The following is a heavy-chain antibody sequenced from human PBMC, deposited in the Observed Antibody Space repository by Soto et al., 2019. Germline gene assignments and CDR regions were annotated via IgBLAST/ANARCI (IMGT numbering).Heavy chain of an antibody. D-gene: IGHD2-8*01. Sequence: QMQLEQSGPEVKKPGTSVKVSCKASGFTFTSSAFQWVRQARGQRLEWIGRIAVGSGYTNYAQRFQDSVTLTRDMSTATTYMELSRLTSEDTAIYYCAADATAWQQMVPSDYWGQGTLVTVSS. CDR1: GFTFTSSA. CDR2: IAVGSGYT. J-gene: IGHJ4*02. CDR3: AADATAWQQMVPSDY. V-gene: IGHV1-58*01.